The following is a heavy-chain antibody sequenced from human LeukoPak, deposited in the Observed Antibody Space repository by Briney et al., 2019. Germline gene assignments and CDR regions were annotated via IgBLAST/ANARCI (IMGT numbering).Heavy chain of an antibody. CDR3: ARVSYSSGWLPFDY. V-gene: IGHV4-59*01. CDR2: IYYSGST. Sequence: PSETLSLTCTVSGGSITSYYWSWIRQPPGKGLEWIGYIYYSGSTNYNPSLKSRVTISVDTSKNQFSLKLSSMTDADTAVYYCARVSYSSGWLPFDYWGQGTLVTVSS. D-gene: IGHD6-19*01. CDR1: GGSITSYY. J-gene: IGHJ4*02.